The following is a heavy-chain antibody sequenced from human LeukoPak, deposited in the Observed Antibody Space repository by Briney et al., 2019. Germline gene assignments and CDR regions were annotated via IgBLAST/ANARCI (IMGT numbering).Heavy chain of an antibody. D-gene: IGHD2-15*01. CDR2: ISSSGSII. Sequence: GGSLRLSCVASGFTFRGHEMNWVRQVPEKGLEWISYISSSGSIIYYADSVKGRFTISRDNAKNSLYLQMDSLRADDTGVYYCTRALVSCGGGSCAIDYWSQGTPVTVFS. CDR1: GFTFRGHE. J-gene: IGHJ4*02. CDR3: TRALVSCGGGSCAIDY. V-gene: IGHV3-48*03.